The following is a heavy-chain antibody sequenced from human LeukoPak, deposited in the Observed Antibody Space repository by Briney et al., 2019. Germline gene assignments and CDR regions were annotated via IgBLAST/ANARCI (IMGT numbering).Heavy chain of an antibody. J-gene: IGHJ4*02. Sequence: GGTLRLSCAASGFTFSSYGMSWVRQAPGKGLEWASAISPSGHSTYYADSVKGRFTISRDNSKNTLYLEMSSLRAEDTAVYYCAKESEHYGSPPNYWGQGSLITVSS. D-gene: IGHD3-16*01. CDR2: ISPSGHST. CDR1: GFTFSSYG. V-gene: IGHV3-23*01. CDR3: AKESEHYGSPPNY.